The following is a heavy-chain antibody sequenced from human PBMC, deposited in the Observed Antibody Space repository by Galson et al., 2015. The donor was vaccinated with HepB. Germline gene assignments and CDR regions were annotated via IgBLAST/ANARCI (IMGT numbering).Heavy chain of an antibody. J-gene: IGHJ4*02. Sequence: SLRLSCAASGFTFSSYGMHWVRQAPGKGLEWVANIKQDGGDKYYVDSVKGRFTISRDNAKKSLYLQMNSLRAEDTAIYYCARDRSAVAAWYYFDSWGQGTLVTVSS. CDR3: ARDRSAVAAWYYFDS. V-gene: IGHV3-7*01. CDR2: IKQDGGDK. CDR1: GFTFSSYG. D-gene: IGHD6-19*01.